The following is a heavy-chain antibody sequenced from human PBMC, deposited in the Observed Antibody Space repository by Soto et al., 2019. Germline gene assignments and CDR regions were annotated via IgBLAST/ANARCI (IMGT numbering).Heavy chain of an antibody. CDR3: VKYTVTEDLGES. D-gene: IGHD3-16*01. V-gene: IGHV3-23*01. Sequence: EVQLLESGGDVVRPGGSLRLSCAASGFTFSSYAMGWVRQAPGKGLEWVAGVSRAGTYTFYADSVRGRFSISRDNSRDTVVLSMNALRGDDTAVYFCVKYTVTEDLGESWGQGTLVSVSS. CDR2: VSRAGTYT. CDR1: GFTFSSYA. J-gene: IGHJ5*02.